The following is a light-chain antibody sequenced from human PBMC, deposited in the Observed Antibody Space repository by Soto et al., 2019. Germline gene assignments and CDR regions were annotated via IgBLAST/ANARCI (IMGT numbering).Light chain of an antibody. J-gene: IGKJ2*01. Sequence: DIQMTQFPSTLSASVGDRVTITCRASQTTNTWLAWYQQKPGTAPKLLIYDDSSLEGGVPSRFSASGSGTEFTLTISSLQPDYLATYYCQQYISYPYTFGQGTKLEIK. CDR3: QQYISYPYT. V-gene: IGKV1-5*01. CDR2: DDS. CDR1: QTTNTW.